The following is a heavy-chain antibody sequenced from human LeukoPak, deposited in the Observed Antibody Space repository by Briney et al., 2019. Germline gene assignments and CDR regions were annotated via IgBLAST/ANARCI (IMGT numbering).Heavy chain of an antibody. J-gene: IGHJ4*02. CDR3: ARGRYDSSGYYYYNWLDY. V-gene: IGHV3-30-3*01. CDR2: ISYDGSNK. D-gene: IGHD3-22*01. CDR1: EFTFSSYA. Sequence: GGSLRLSCAASEFTFSSYAMSWARQAPGKGLEWVAVISYDGSNKYYADSVKGRFTISRDNSKNTLYLQMNSLRAEDTAVYYCARGRYDSSGYYYYNWLDYWGQGTLVTVSS.